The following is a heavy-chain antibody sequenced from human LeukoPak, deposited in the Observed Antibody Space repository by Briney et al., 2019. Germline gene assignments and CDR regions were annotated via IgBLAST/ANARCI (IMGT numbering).Heavy chain of an antibody. CDR1: GGTFSSYA. D-gene: IGHD2-8*02. Sequence: GSSVKVSCKASGGTFSSYAISWVRQAPGQGLEWMGIINPSGGSTSYAQKFQGRVTMTRDTSTSTVYMELSSLRSEDTAVYYCARGSLLVLFDYWGQGTLVTVSS. CDR3: ARGSLLVLFDY. V-gene: IGHV1-46*01. CDR2: INPSGGST. J-gene: IGHJ4*02.